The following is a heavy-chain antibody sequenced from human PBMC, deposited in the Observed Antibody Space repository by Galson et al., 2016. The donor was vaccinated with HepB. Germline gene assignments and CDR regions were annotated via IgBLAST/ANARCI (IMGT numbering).Heavy chain of an antibody. CDR1: GGSFRNYA. D-gene: IGHD2-2*01. J-gene: IGHJ6*02. CDR2: VIPFFGTP. Sequence: SVKVSCKASGGSFRNYAVSWVRQAPGQRLEWMGGVIPFFGTPHYAQNFQGKITITADASTSTVTMELSSLRSEDTALYYCARDVEEAPAANAPFYYYALGVWGQGTTVTVSS. CDR3: ARDVEEAPAANAPFYYYALGV. V-gene: IGHV1-69*13.